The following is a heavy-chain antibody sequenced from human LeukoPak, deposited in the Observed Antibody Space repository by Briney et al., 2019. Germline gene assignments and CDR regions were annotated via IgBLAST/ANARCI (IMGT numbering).Heavy chain of an antibody. J-gene: IGHJ4*02. Sequence: SETLSLTCTVSSDTFRSYYWSWIRQPPGKGLEWIVSMYHSGSTKYNPSLTNYNPSLKSRVTISVDTSKNQFSLKLSSVTAADTAVYYCAKVGTDAGSSWLDYWGQGTLVTVSS. D-gene: IGHD6-13*01. CDR3: AKVGTDAGSSWLDY. CDR2: MYHSGSTKYNPSLT. V-gene: IGHV4-59*01. CDR1: SDTFRSYY.